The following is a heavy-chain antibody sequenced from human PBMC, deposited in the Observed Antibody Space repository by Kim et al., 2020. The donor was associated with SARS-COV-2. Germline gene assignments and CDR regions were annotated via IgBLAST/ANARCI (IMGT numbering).Heavy chain of an antibody. CDR2: MNPNSGNT. Sequence: ASVKVSCKASGYTFTRYDINWVRQATGQGLEWMGWMNPNSGNTGYAQKFQGRVTMTRNNSISTAYMELSSLRSEDTALYYCARGPECSSFSCYYWFDPWGQGTLVTVSS. CDR1: GYTFTRYD. D-gene: IGHD2-2*01. CDR3: ARGPECSSFSCYYWFDP. V-gene: IGHV1-8*01. J-gene: IGHJ5*02.